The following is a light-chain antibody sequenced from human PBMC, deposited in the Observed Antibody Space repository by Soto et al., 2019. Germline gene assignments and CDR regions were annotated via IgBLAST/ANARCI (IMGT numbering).Light chain of an antibody. CDR2: GAS. J-gene: IGKJ2*01. CDR1: QSVSSSY. CDR3: QQYGRSPDT. Sequence: EIVLTQSPGTLSLSPGERATISCRASQSVSSSYLAWYQQTPGQAHRLLIYGASFRATGLPEMCSGSGAGKYFTITISRLEPEVFAVYYCQQYGRSPDTFGQGTKLEIK. V-gene: IGKV3-20*01.